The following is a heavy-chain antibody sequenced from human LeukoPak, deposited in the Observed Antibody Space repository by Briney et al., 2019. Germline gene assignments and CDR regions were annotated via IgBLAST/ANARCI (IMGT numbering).Heavy chain of an antibody. V-gene: IGHV4-4*07. CDR1: GASISSYT. J-gene: IGHJ5*02. D-gene: IGHD1-1*01. Sequence: SETLSLTCTVSGASISSYTWSWTRQPPGLGLDGIGRIYSSGTTNYNPSFESRVTMSVDTSKNQFSLKVYSVTAADTAVYYCARETHNTGWNGDLWGQGALVTVSS. CDR3: ARETHNTGWNGDL. CDR2: IYSSGTT.